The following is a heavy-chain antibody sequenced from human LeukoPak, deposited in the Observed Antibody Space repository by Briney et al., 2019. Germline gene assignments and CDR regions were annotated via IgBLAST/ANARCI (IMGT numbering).Heavy chain of an antibody. CDR1: GGSFSGYY. J-gene: IGHJ4*02. V-gene: IGHV4-34*01. CDR2: INHSGST. Sequence: ASETLSLTCAVYGGSFSGYYWSWIRQPPGKGLEWIGEINHSGSTNYNPSLKSRVTISVDTSKNQFSLKLSSVTAADTAVYYCARRDVWMITSGGVIVGSFDYWGQGTLVTVSS. D-gene: IGHD3-16*02. CDR3: ARRDVWMITSGGVIVGSFDY.